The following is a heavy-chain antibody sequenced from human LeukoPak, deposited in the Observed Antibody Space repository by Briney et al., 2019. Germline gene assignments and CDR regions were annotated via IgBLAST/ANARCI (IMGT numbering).Heavy chain of an antibody. CDR1: GGSISSSSYY. CDR3: ARHHDGACSSTSCYFDY. D-gene: IGHD2-2*01. Sequence: PSETLSLTCTVSGGSISSSSYYWGWIRQPPGKGLEWIGSIYYSGSTYYNPSLKSRVTISVDTSKNQFSLKLSSVTAADTAVYYCARHHDGACSSTSCYFDYWGQGTLVTVSS. CDR2: IYYSGST. V-gene: IGHV4-39*01. J-gene: IGHJ4*02.